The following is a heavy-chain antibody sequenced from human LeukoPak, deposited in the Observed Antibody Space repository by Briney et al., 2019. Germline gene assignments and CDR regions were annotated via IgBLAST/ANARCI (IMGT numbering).Heavy chain of an antibody. J-gene: IGHJ4*02. CDR3: VRDQSGSFDY. D-gene: IGHD1-26*01. CDR2: IYSDGST. Sequence: GGSLRLSCAASGFTVSSDYMTWVRQAPGKGLEWVSLIYSDGSTYYADSVKGRFTISRDNSKNTLYLQMNSLRAEDTAMYYCVRDQSGSFDYWGQGTLVTVSS. V-gene: IGHV3-53*01. CDR1: GFTVSSDY.